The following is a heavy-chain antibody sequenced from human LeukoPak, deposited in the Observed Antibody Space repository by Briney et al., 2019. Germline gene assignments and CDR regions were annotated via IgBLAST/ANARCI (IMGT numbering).Heavy chain of an antibody. Sequence: PSETLSLTCSVSGGSISSYYWSWIRQPPGKGLEWIGYLYYSGSTNSNPSLKSRVTMSVDTSKNQFSLKLRSVTAANTAVYYCARGGSGISNAFDIWGQGTMVTVSS. CDR3: ARGGSGISNAFDI. J-gene: IGHJ3*02. D-gene: IGHD3-10*01. V-gene: IGHV4-59*01. CDR1: GGSISSYY. CDR2: LYYSGST.